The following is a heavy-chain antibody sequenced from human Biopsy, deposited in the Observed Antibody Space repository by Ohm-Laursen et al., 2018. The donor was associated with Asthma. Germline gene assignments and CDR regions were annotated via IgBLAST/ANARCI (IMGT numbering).Heavy chain of an antibody. CDR3: ARDLHPTNHLGELSEGFDY. V-gene: IGHV3-30-3*01. D-gene: IGHD3-16*02. Sequence: SLRLSCAASGFTFSSYAMHWVRQDPGKGLEWVAVISYDGSNKYYADSVKGRFTISRDNSKNTLYLQMNSLRAEDTAVYYCARDLHPTNHLGELSEGFDYWGQGTLVTVSS. CDR1: GFTFSSYA. CDR2: ISYDGSNK. J-gene: IGHJ4*02.